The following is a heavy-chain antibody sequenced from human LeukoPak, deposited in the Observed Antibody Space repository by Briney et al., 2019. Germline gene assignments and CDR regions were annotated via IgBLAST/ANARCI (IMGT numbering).Heavy chain of an antibody. Sequence: GGSLRLSCEASGFTFSTYWMGWVRQAPGKGLEWVANIKQDGSLKYYVDSVKGRFTISRDNAKNSLYLQMNSLRAEDTAVYYCARGQYSGSYYGVDYWGQGTLVTVSS. CDR1: GFTFSTYW. CDR2: IKQDGSLK. D-gene: IGHD1-26*01. J-gene: IGHJ4*02. V-gene: IGHV3-7*03. CDR3: ARGQYSGSYYGVDY.